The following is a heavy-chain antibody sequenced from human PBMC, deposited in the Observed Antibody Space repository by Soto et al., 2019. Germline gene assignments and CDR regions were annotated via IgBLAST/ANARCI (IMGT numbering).Heavy chain of an antibody. CDR3: ARDGPSTDCSSTSCYTNWFDP. D-gene: IGHD2-2*02. CDR1: GYTFTSYA. CDR2: INAGNGNT. Sequence: GYSVKVSCKASGYTFTSYAMHWVRQAPGQRLEWMGWINAGNGNTKYSQKFQGRVTITRDTSASTAYMELSSLRSEDTAVYYCARDGPSTDCSSTSCYTNWFDPWGQGTLVTVSS. V-gene: IGHV1-3*01. J-gene: IGHJ5*02.